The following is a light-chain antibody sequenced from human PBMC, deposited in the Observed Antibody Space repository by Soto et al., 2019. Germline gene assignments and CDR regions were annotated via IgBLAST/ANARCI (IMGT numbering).Light chain of an antibody. CDR2: NDN. CDR1: SSNIGSNT. CDR3: AAWDDSLNGHVV. Sequence: QSVLTQPPSASGTPGQRVTISCSGSSSNIGSNTVNWYQQITGTAPKLLIYNDNQRPSGVPDRCSGSKSGTSGSLAISGLQSEDEGDYYGAAWDDSLNGHVVFGGGTKLTVL. V-gene: IGLV1-44*01. J-gene: IGLJ2*01.